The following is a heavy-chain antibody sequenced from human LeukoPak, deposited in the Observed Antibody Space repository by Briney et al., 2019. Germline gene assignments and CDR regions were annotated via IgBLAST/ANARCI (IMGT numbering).Heavy chain of an antibody. J-gene: IGHJ4*02. D-gene: IGHD5-24*01. Sequence: GGSLRLSCAASGFTFSNYWMDWVRQSPGKGLEWVANIKQDGSKKSYVDSVKGRFTISRDNAKNSLYLQMNSLRAEDTAIYYCTRVGYIDEGIDYWGQGTLVTVSS. CDR3: TRVGYIDEGIDY. V-gene: IGHV3-7*04. CDR2: IKQDGSKK. CDR1: GFTFSNYW.